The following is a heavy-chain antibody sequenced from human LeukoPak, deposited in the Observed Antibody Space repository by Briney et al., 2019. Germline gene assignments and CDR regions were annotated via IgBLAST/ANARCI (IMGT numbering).Heavy chain of an antibody. CDR1: GGSISSYY. CDR2: IYTSGST. Sequence: SETLSLTCTVSGGSISSYYWSWIRQPTGKGLEWIGRIYTSGSTNYNPSLRSRVTMSVDTSKNQFSLKLSSVTAADTAVYYCARDLDYAGHFDYWGQGTLVTVSS. CDR3: ARDLDYAGHFDY. D-gene: IGHD3/OR15-3a*01. J-gene: IGHJ4*02. V-gene: IGHV4-4*07.